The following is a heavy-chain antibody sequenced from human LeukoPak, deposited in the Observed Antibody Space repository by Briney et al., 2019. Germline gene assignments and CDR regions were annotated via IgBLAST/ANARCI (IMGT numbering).Heavy chain of an antibody. D-gene: IGHD6-13*01. CDR2: INPNSGGT. CDR1: GYTFTGYY. V-gene: IGHV1-2*02. J-gene: IGHJ4*02. CDR3: ARVAAAGTVIDY. Sequence: ASVKVSCKASGYTFTGYYMHWVRQAPGQGLEWMGWINPNSGGTNYGQKFQGRVTMTRDTSISTAYMELSRLRSDDTAVYYCARVAAAGTVIDYWGQGTLVTVSS.